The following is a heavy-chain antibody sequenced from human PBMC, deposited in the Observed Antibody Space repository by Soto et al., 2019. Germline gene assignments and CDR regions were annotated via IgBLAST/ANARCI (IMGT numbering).Heavy chain of an antibody. Sequence: SETLPLTCTVSGGSIDTFYWSWVRQPAGKGLEWIGRIFSSGSTSFNPSLESRVAMSVDTSKNHFSLNLSSVTAADMAVYYCAREGSYSAYNFAHGIQLWSFDFWGQGALVTVSS. V-gene: IGHV4-4*07. CDR2: IFSSGST. CDR3: AREGSYSAYNFAHGIQLWSFDF. D-gene: IGHD5-12*01. CDR1: GGSIDTFY. J-gene: IGHJ4*02.